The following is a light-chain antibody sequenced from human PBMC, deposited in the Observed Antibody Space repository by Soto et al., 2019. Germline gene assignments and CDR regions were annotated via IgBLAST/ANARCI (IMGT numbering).Light chain of an antibody. J-gene: IGLJ1*01. CDR2: EVT. CDR3: SSYAGSTLYV. V-gene: IGLV2-8*01. CDR1: SSDVGGYDY. Sequence: QSVLTQPPSASGSPGQSVTISCTGTSSDVGGYDYVSWYLQYPGKAPKLMIYEVTKRPSGVPDRFSGSKSGNTASLTVSGLQAEDEADYYCSSYAGSTLYVFGTGTKLIVL.